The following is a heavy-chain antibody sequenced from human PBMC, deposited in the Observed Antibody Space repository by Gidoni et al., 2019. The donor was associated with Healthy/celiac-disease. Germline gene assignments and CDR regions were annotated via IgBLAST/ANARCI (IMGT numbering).Heavy chain of an antibody. CDR3: AKVRRGLFRGIDS. Sequence: CAASGFPFEDYAMHWVRQAPGKGLEWVSGISWNSGSIGYADSVKCRFTISRDTAKNSLYLQMNSLRADYPALYYCAKVRRGLFRGIDSWGQVTLVTVSS. CDR2: ISWNSGSI. D-gene: IGHD3-10*01. V-gene: IGHV3-9*01. J-gene: IGHJ4*02. CDR1: GFPFEDYA.